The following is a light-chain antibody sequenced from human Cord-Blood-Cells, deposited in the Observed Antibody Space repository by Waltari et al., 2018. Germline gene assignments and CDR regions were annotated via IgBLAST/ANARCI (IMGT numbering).Light chain of an antibody. Sequence: DIQMTQSRSSPPASVGDRVTITCHASQDISNYVNWYQQKPGRAPKLLIYDASNLETGVPSRFSGSGSGTDFTFPISSLQPEDIAAYYGQHYDNLPLTFGGGTKVEIK. J-gene: IGKJ4*01. V-gene: IGKV1-33*01. CDR3: QHYDNLPLT. CDR2: DAS. CDR1: QDISNY.